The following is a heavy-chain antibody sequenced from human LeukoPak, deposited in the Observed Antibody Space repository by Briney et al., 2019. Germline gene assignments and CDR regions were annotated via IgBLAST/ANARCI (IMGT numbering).Heavy chain of an antibody. J-gene: IGHJ4*02. CDR3: AEAHSGYDYYFDY. CDR1: GFTFSSYA. Sequence: PGGSLRLSCAASGFTFSSYAMSWVRQAPGKGLEWVSAISGSGGSTYYADSVKGRFTISRDNSKNTLYLQMNSLRAEDTAVYYCAEAHSGYDYYFDYWGQGTLVTVSS. V-gene: IGHV3-23*01. D-gene: IGHD5-12*01. CDR2: ISGSGGST.